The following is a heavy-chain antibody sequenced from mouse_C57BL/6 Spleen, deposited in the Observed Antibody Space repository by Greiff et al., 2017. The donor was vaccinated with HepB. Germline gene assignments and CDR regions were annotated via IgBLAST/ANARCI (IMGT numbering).Heavy chain of an antibody. Sequence: QVQLQQSGAELARPGASVKLSCKASGYTFTSYGISWVKQRTGQGLEWIGEILPGSGSTNYNEKFKGKATFTADTSSNTAYMQLSSLTTEDSAIYYCATGRDFDYWGQGTTLTVSS. CDR3: ATGRDFDY. J-gene: IGHJ2*01. CDR2: ILPGSGST. D-gene: IGHD1-1*01. CDR1: GYTFTSYG. V-gene: IGHV1-81*01.